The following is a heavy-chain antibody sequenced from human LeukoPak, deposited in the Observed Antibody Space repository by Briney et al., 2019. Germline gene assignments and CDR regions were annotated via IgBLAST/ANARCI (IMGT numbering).Heavy chain of an antibody. CDR1: GFTVSSNY. J-gene: IGHJ4*02. D-gene: IGHD6-19*01. CDR2: IYSGGST. CDR3: AKDLHTSGWLHDFDY. Sequence: PGGSLRLSCAVSGFTVSSNYVSWVRQAPGKGLEWVSVIYSGGSTYYADSVKGRFTISRDNSKNTLYLQMNSLRAEDTAVYYCAKDLHTSGWLHDFDYWGQGTLVTVSS. V-gene: IGHV3-53*05.